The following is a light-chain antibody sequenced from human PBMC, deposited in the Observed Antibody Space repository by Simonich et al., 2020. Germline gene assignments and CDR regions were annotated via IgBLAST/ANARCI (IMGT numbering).Light chain of an antibody. J-gene: IGKJ2*01. V-gene: IGKV1-8*01. CDR1: QGISSY. CDR2: AAS. CDR3: QQYNSYHT. Sequence: AIRMTQSPSSLSASTGDRVTITCRASQGISSYLAWYQQKPGKAPKLLIYAASTLQSGVPSRFSGSGSGTEFTLTISSLQPEDFATYYCQQYNSYHTFGQGTKLEIK.